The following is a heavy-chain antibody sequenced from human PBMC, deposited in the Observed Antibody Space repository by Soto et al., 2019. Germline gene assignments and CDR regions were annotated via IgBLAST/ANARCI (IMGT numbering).Heavy chain of an antibody. CDR2: IYWDDDK. V-gene: IGHV2-5*02. J-gene: IGHJ4*02. CDR3: AHRGYMSGNWDQGYLDY. CDR1: GFSLRTSGVG. Sequence: QITLKESGPTRVKPTQTLTLTCNFSGFSLRTSGVGVGWLRQPPGKALEWLAVIYWDDDKRYSPSLKNRLTISQDTSKNLVVLTMTSMAPADTATYFCAHRGYMSGNWDQGYLDYWGPGILIAVSS. D-gene: IGHD7-27*01.